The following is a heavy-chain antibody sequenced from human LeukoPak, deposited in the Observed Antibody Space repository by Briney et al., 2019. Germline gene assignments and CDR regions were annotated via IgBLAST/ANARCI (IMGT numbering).Heavy chain of an antibody. CDR3: ARDTIAAAGGFFYYFMDV. D-gene: IGHD6-13*01. CDR2: ISGSSTYI. CDR1: GFTFSNHT. J-gene: IGHJ6*03. Sequence: GGSLRLSCGASGFTFSNHTMNWVRQAPGKGLEWVSSISGSSTYIYYADSVKGRFTISRDNARNSLYLQMNSLRAEDAAVYYCARDTIAAAGGFFYYFMDVWGKGTTVTVSS. V-gene: IGHV3-21*01.